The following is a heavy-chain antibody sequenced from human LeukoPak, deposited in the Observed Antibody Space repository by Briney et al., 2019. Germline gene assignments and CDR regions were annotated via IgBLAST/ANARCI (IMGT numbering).Heavy chain of an antibody. CDR1: GFTFSSYA. Sequence: GGSLRLSCAASGFTFSSYAICWIRQAPGKGLEWVSVISGSGGSTHYADSVKGRFTISRDNSKNTLYLQMNSLRAEDTAVYYCAKSIVVVVAVWDFDLWGRGALVTVSS. V-gene: IGHV3-23*01. D-gene: IGHD2-15*01. J-gene: IGHJ2*01. CDR3: AKSIVVVVAVWDFDL. CDR2: ISGSGGST.